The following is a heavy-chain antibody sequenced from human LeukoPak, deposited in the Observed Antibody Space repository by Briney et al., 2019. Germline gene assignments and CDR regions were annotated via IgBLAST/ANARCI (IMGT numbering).Heavy chain of an antibody. CDR3: AKDSGYGDVRYFDL. CDR1: GFTFSSYA. V-gene: IGHV3-23*01. Sequence: GGSLRLSCAASGFTFSSYAMSWVRQAPGKGLEWVSAISGSGGSTYYADSVKGRFTSSRDNSKNPLYLQMNSLRAEDTAVYYCAKDSGYGDVRYFDLWGRGTLVTVSS. J-gene: IGHJ2*01. CDR2: ISGSGGST. D-gene: IGHD4-17*01.